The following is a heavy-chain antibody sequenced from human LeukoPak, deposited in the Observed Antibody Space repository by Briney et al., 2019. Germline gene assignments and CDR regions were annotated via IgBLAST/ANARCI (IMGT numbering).Heavy chain of an antibody. CDR1: GGSISSGDYY. Sequence: SETLSLTCTVSGGSISSGDYYWSWIRQPPGKGLERIGYIYYSGSTYYNPSLKSRVTISVDTSKNQFFLKLSSVTAADTAVYYCARDSITVRAFDIWGQGTMVAVSS. CDR2: IYYSGST. D-gene: IGHD4-11*01. CDR3: ARDSITVRAFDI. V-gene: IGHV4-30-4*01. J-gene: IGHJ3*02.